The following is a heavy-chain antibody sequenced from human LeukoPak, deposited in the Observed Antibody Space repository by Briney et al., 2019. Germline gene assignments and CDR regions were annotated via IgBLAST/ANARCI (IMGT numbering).Heavy chain of an antibody. CDR3: ATPDTIMIEPPKY. D-gene: IGHD3-16*01. CDR1: GYTFTGYY. CDR2: INPNSGGT. V-gene: IGHV1-2*06. J-gene: IGHJ4*02. Sequence: ASVKVSCKASGYTFTGYYIHWVRQAPEQGLEWVGRINPNSGGTNYAQKFQDRVTMTRDTSISTAYLQWNSLKASDTAMYYCATPDTIMIEPPKYWGQGTQVTVSS.